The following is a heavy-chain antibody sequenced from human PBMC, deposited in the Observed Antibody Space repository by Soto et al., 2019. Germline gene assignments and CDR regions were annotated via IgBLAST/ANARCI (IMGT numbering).Heavy chain of an antibody. V-gene: IGHV1-46*03. CDR2: INPSGGST. D-gene: IGHD2-15*01. Sequence: ASVKVSCKASGYTFTSYYMHWVRQAPGQGLEWMGIINPSGGSTSYAQKFQGRVTMTRDTSTSTVYMELSSLRSEDTAVYYCARDRGLLLHSVWFDPWGQGTLVTV. J-gene: IGHJ5*02. CDR1: GYTFTSYY. CDR3: ARDRGLLLHSVWFDP.